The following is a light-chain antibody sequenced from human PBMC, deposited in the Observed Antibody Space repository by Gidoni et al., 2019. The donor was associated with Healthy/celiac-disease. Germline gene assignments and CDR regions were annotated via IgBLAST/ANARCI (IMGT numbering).Light chain of an antibody. CDR3: QQSFRTPLT. J-gene: IGKJ1*01. CDR1: QSISSY. CDR2: AAS. Sequence: DIQMTQSPSSLSASVGDRVTITCRASQSISSYLNWYQQKPGKAPKLLIYAASSLQSGVPSRFSGSGSGTDFTLTISSLQPEDFATYYCQQSFRTPLTCGQGTKVEIK. V-gene: IGKV1-39*01.